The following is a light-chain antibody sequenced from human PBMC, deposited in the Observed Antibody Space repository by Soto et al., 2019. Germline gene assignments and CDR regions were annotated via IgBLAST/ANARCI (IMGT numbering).Light chain of an antibody. CDR3: SSYTSSSTLV. V-gene: IGLV2-14*01. Sequence: QSALTQPASVSGSPGQSITISCTGTSSDVGGYNFVSWYQQHPGKAPKLMIYDVNTRPSGVSNRFSGSKSGNTASLTISGLQAKDEADYYFSSYTSSSTLVFGTGTKLTVL. CDR1: SSDVGGYNF. CDR2: DVN. J-gene: IGLJ1*01.